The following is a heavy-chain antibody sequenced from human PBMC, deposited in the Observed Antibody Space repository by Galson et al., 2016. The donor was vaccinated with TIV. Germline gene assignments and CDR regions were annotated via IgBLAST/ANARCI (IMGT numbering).Heavy chain of an antibody. J-gene: IGHJ4*02. Sequence: SLRLSCAASGFSFSDYWGTWVRQAPGKGLEWVASMFQDGSEKHYLDSVKGRFTFSRDNPKDSLYLQMNNLRAEDTAIYYCTRLGPSSVFDFWGQGALVTVSS. V-gene: IGHV3-7*01. CDR1: GFSFSDYW. D-gene: IGHD1-26*01. CDR3: TRLGPSSVFDF. CDR2: MFQDGSEK.